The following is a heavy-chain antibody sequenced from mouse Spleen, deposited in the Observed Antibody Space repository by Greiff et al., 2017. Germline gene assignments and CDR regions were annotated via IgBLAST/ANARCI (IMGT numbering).Heavy chain of an antibody. V-gene: IGHV5-6-5*01. CDR2: ISSGGST. J-gene: IGHJ4*01. CDR3: ARTVYYAMDY. CDR1: GFTFSSYA. Sequence: EVKLMESGGGLVKPGGSLKLSCAASGFTFSSYAMSWVRQTPEKRLEWVASISSGGSTYYPDSVKGRFTISRDNARNILYLQMSSLRSEDTAMYYCARTVYYAMDYWGQGTSVTVSS. D-gene: IGHD1-1*01.